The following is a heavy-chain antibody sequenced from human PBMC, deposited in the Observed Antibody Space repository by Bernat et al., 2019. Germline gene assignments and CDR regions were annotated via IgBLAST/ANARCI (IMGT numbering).Heavy chain of an antibody. J-gene: IGHJ4*02. Sequence: QLQLQESGPGLVKPSETLSLTCTVSGGPISSSGYYWGWIRQPPGKGLEWIGSIYYSGSTYYNPSLKSRVTISVDTAKNQFSLKLSSVTAADTAVYYCATYGSGSYYHFDCWGQGTLVTVSS. CDR1: GGPISSSGYY. CDR2: IYYSGST. CDR3: ATYGSGSYYHFDC. V-gene: IGHV4-39*01. D-gene: IGHD3-10*01.